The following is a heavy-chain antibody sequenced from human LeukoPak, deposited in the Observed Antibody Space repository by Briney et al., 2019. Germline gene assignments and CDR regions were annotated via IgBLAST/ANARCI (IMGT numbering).Heavy chain of an antibody. Sequence: ASVKVSCKASGYTFTGYYMHWVRQAPGQGLEWMGWINPNSGGTNYAQKFQGRVTMTRDTSISTAYMELSRLRSDDTAVYYCARDMRPEGLILTGYYCYMDVWGKGTTVTVSS. CDR1: GYTFTGYY. D-gene: IGHD3-9*01. V-gene: IGHV1-2*02. J-gene: IGHJ6*03. CDR2: INPNSGGT. CDR3: ARDMRPEGLILTGYYCYMDV.